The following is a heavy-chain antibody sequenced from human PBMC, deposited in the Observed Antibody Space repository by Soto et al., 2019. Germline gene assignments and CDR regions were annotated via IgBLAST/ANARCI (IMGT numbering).Heavy chain of an antibody. D-gene: IGHD3-3*01. CDR3: ARANYDFLSVKGGSYFDY. CDR1: GGTFSSYT. Sequence: QVQLVQSGAEVKKPGSSVKVSCKASGGTFSSYTISWVRQAPGQGLEWMGRIIPILGIANYAQKFQGRVTITADKSTSTAYMELSSLRSEDTAVYYCARANYDFLSVKGGSYFDYWGQGTLVTVSS. V-gene: IGHV1-69*02. J-gene: IGHJ4*02. CDR2: IIPILGIA.